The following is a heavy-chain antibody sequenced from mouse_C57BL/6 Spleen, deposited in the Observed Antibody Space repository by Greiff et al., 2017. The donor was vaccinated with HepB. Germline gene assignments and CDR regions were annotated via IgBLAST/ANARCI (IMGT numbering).Heavy chain of an antibody. CDR2: IYPGDGDT. D-gene: IGHD2-4*01. CDR3: ARQSYDYVYFDY. Sequence: VQLKQSGAELVKPGASVKISCKASGYAFSSYWMNWVKQRPGKGLEWIGQIYPGDGDTNYNGKFKGKATLTADKSSSTAYMQLSSLTSEDSAVYFCARQSYDYVYFDYWGQGTTLTVSS. V-gene: IGHV1-80*01. CDR1: GYAFSSYW. J-gene: IGHJ2*01.